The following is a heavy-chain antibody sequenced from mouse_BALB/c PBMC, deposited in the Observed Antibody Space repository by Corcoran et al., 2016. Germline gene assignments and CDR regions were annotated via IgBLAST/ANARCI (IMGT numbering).Heavy chain of an antibody. CDR3: ARWDWYFDV. CDR1: GFTINDTY. Sequence: EVQLQQSGAELVKPGASVKLSCTASGFTINDTYMPWVKQPPEQGLEWIGRIDPANGNTKYDPKFQGKATITADTSSNTAYLQLSSLTSEDTAVYYGARWDWYFDVWGAGTTVTVSS. CDR2: IDPANGNT. J-gene: IGHJ1*01. V-gene: IGHV14-3*02.